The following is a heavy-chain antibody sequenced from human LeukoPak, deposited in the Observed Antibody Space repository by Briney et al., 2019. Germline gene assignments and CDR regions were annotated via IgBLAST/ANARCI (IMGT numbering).Heavy chain of an antibody. CDR1: GGTFSSYA. J-gene: IGHJ5*02. CDR2: IIPILGIA. V-gene: IGHV1-69*04. D-gene: IGHD2-2*01. Sequence: GSSVKVSCKASGGTFSSYAISWVRQAPGQGLEWMGRIIPILGIANYAQKFQGRVTITADKSTSTAYMELSSLRSEDTAVYYCARGLGYCSSTSCGPFDPWGQGTLVTVSS. CDR3: ARGLGYCSSTSCGPFDP.